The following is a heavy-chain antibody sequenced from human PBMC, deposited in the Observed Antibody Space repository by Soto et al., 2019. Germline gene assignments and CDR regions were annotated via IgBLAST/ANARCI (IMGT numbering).Heavy chain of an antibody. Sequence: EVQLVESGGGLVQPGGSLRLSCAASGFTFFAYWIHWVRQVQGKGLVWVSRINSDGSHTSYADSVRGRFTISRDNSKNTVYLQMNSLTAEDTAVYYCAKECDYGDYAGENWFDSWGQGSLVTVSS. D-gene: IGHD4-17*01. CDR1: GFTFFAYW. V-gene: IGHV3-74*01. J-gene: IGHJ5*01. CDR2: INSDGSHT. CDR3: AKECDYGDYAGENWFDS.